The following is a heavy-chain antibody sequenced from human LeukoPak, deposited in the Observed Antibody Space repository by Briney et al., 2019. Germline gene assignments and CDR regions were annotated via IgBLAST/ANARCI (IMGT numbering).Heavy chain of an antibody. CDR3: ATDRDYDSSGN. V-gene: IGHV3-11*04. CDR2: ISNNGDTI. Sequence: PGGSLRLSCAASGFTFRDYYMHWVRQAPGKGLEWISYISNNGDTIYYADSVEGRFTISRDNAKNSLYLQMNSLRAEDTAVYYCATDRDYDSSGNWGQGTLVTVSS. CDR1: GFTFRDYY. D-gene: IGHD3-22*01. J-gene: IGHJ4*02.